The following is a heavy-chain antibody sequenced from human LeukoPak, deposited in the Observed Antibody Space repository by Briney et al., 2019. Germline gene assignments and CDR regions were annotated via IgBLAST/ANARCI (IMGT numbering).Heavy chain of an antibody. CDR3: ARQTTSDAFDI. CDR1: DASISSYY. V-gene: IGHV4-59*08. Sequence: PSKTLTPTCTVSDASISSYYWSWIRQPPGKGLEWFGYIFYIGSTNYNPSPNSRVTISVDTSTTQFSLKLSSATAAHTPVYNSARQTTSDAFDIWGEGTMVSVSS. J-gene: IGHJ3*02. CDR2: IFYIGST. D-gene: IGHD4-17*01.